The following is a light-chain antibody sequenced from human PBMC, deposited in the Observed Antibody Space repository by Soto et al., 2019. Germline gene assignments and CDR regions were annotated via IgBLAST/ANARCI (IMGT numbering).Light chain of an antibody. CDR1: SSDFGAYDL. V-gene: IGLV2-14*03. Sequence: QSALTQPASVSGSPGQSITISCSGTSSDFGAYDLVSWYQQHPGRAPKLIIYEVSHRFSGIPDRFSGSKSGTSGTLDITGLQTGDEADYYCATWDGSLSAYVFGTGTKVTV. J-gene: IGLJ1*01. CDR3: ATWDGSLSAYV. CDR2: EVS.